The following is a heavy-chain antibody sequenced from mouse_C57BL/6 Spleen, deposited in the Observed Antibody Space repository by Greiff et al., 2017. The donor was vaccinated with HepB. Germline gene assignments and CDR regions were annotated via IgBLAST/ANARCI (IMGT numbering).Heavy chain of an antibody. CDR2: ISYDGSN. V-gene: IGHV3-6*01. CDR3: ARGDDGPYWYFDV. CDR1: GYSITSGYY. Sequence: EVQLQESGPGLVKPSQSLSLTCSVTGYSITSGYYWNWIRQFPGNKLEWMGYISYDGSNNYNPSLKNRIAITRDTSKNQFFLKLNSVTTEDTATYYGARGDDGPYWYFDVWGTGTTVTVSS. D-gene: IGHD2-12*01. J-gene: IGHJ1*03.